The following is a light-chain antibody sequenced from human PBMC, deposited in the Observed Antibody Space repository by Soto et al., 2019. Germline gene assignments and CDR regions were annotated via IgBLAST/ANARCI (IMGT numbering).Light chain of an antibody. CDR1: QSVSRN. V-gene: IGKV3-11*01. CDR3: QQRSNGLS. J-gene: IGKJ3*01. Sequence: DIVLTQSPAILSLSPGERATFSCRASQSVSRNLDWYQHKPGQTPRLLIYDASNRATGIPVRFSGSGSGTDFTLTISSLEPEDFAVYYCQQRSNGLSFGPGTKVDIK. CDR2: DAS.